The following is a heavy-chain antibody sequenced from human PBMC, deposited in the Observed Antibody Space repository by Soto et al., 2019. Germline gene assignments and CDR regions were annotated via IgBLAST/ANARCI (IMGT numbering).Heavy chain of an antibody. Sequence: SVKVSFKASGYIFSDYAIHWLRQAPGQGLEWMGWINTGNGNTKFSQKFQGRVTTTRDTSASTVYMELTSLRSEDTAVYYCARDRSGRNFFDPWGQGTVVTVSS. CDR3: ARDRSGRNFFDP. V-gene: IGHV1-3*04. CDR2: INTGNGNT. CDR1: GYIFSDYA. J-gene: IGHJ5*02. D-gene: IGHD1-7*01.